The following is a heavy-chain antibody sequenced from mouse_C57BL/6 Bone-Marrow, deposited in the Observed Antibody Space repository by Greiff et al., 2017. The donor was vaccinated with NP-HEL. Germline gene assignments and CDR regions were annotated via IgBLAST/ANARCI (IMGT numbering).Heavy chain of an antibody. D-gene: IGHD1-1*02. CDR2: IRSKSNNYAT. V-gene: IGHV10-1*01. CDR3: VRGSYGFAY. CDR1: GFSFNTYA. Sequence: GGGLVQPKGSLKLSCAASGFSFNTYAMNWVRQAPGKGLEWVARIRSKSNNYATYYADSVKDRFTISRDDSESMLYLQMNNLKTEDTAMYYCVRGSYGFAYWGQGTLVTVSA. J-gene: IGHJ3*01.